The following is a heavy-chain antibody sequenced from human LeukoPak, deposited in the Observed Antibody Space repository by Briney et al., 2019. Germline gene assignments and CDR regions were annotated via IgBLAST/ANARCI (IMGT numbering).Heavy chain of an antibody. D-gene: IGHD2-15*01. CDR1: GYTFTSYA. Sequence: ASVKVSCKASGYTFTSYAMHWVRQAPGQRLEWMGWINAGNGNTKYSQKFQGRVTITRDTAASTAYMELSSLRSEDTAVYYCARDTPICSGGSCFLVPQLDYWGQGTLVTVSS. CDR3: ARDTPICSGGSCFLVPQLDY. CDR2: INAGNGNT. V-gene: IGHV1-3*01. J-gene: IGHJ4*02.